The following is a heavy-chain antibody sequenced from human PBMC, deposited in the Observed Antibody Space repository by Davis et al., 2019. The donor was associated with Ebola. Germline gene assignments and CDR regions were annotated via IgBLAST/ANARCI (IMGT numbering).Heavy chain of an antibody. CDR2: ISSSSSYI. J-gene: IGHJ3*02. D-gene: IGHD6-25*01. V-gene: IGHV3-21*01. CDR1: GFTFSSYS. CDR3: ARDSSSEDAFDI. Sequence: GESLKIFCAASGFTFSSYSMNWVRQAPGKGLEWVSSISSSSSYIYYADSVKGRFTISRDNAKNSLYLQMNSLRAEDTAVYYCARDSSSEDAFDIWGQGTMVTVSS.